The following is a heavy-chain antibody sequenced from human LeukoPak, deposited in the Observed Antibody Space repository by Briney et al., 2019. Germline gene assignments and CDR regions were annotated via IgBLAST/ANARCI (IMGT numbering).Heavy chain of an antibody. V-gene: IGHV3-7*03. CDR3: ARVRSPPEDNSNYRPVDQ. J-gene: IGHJ4*02. Sequence: PAGSLRLSCIVSGFSFSNYWMTWVRQAPGKGLEWMANINQDESETNYVDSVKGRFIISRDNAKNSVFLRMNSLRAEDTAMYYCARVRSPPEDNSNYRPVDQWGQGILVTVSS. D-gene: IGHD1-1*01. CDR1: GFSFSNYW. CDR2: INQDESET.